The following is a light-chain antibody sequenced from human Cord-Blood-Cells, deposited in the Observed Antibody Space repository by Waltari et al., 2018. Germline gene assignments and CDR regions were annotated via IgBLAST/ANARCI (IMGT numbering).Light chain of an antibody. Sequence: QAVVTQEPSLTVSPGGTVTLPCGSSTGAVTSGHYHYWFQQKPGQAPRPLIYDTSNKTSWTPARFSGSLLGGKAALTLSGAQPEDEAEYYCLLSYSGAWVFGGGTKLTVL. CDR3: LLSYSGAWV. V-gene: IGLV7-46*01. J-gene: IGLJ3*02. CDR1: TGAVTSGHY. CDR2: DTS.